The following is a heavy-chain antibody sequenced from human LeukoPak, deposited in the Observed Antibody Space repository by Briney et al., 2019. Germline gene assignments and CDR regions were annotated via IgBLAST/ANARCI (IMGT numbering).Heavy chain of an antibody. D-gene: IGHD3-3*01. J-gene: IGHJ6*03. V-gene: IGHV4-4*07. CDR2: IFTTGTT. CDR1: SGKISSYY. CDR3: ARGVTLFGGHYMYV. Sequence: SETLSLTCSVPSGKISSYYWNWIRQPAGKGLEWVGRIFTTGTTNYSPSLKSRVTISIDRSKNQFYLNLSSVTAADTAVYYCARGVTLFGGHYMYVWGKGTTVTVSS.